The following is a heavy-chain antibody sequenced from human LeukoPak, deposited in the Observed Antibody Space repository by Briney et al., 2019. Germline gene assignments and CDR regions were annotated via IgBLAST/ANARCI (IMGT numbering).Heavy chain of an antibody. CDR1: GGSFSWYY. Sequence: SETLSLTCAVYGGSFSWYYLGWIRQPPGEGLEWIGEINHSGSTNYNPSLKSRVTISVDTSKTQFSLKLSSVTAADTAVYYCARGGVGYYYDSSGYRAGYFQHWGQGSLVTVSS. CDR3: ARGGVGYYYDSSGYRAGYFQH. CDR2: INHSGST. J-gene: IGHJ1*01. V-gene: IGHV4-34*01. D-gene: IGHD3-22*01.